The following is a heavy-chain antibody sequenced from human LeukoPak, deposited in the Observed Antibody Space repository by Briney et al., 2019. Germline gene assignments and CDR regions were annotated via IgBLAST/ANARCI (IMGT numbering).Heavy chain of an antibody. CDR3: AKSGVAVAGTADY. CDR2: ISYDGSNK. J-gene: IGHJ4*02. CDR1: GFTFSSYA. D-gene: IGHD6-19*01. Sequence: GRSLRLSCAASGFTFSSYAMHWVRQAPGKGLEWVAVISYDGSNKYYADSVKGRFTISRDNSKNTLYLQMNSLRAEDTAVYYCAKSGVAVAGTADYWGQGTLVTVSS. V-gene: IGHV3-30-3*02.